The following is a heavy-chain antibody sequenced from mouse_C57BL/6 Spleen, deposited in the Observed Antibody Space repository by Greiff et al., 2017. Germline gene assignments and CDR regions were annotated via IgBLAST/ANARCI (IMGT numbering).Heavy chain of an antibody. Sequence: ESGPGLVKPSQSLSLTCSVTGYSITSGYYWNWIRQFPGNKLEWMGYISYDGSNNYNPSLKNRISITRDTSKNQFFLKLNSVTTEDTATYYGARAYYSNYGYFDVWGTGTTVTVSS. CDR2: ISYDGSN. V-gene: IGHV3-6*01. CDR1: GYSITSGYY. CDR3: ARAYYSNYGYFDV. D-gene: IGHD2-5*01. J-gene: IGHJ1*03.